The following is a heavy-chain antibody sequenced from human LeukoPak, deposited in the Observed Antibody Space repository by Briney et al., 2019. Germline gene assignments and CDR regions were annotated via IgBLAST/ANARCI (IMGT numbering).Heavy chain of an antibody. D-gene: IGHD4-17*01. CDR2: INPTSGGT. V-gene: IGHV1-2*02. J-gene: IGHJ4*02. CDR3: ARAGYGHYFDY. CDR1: GYAFTGYY. Sequence: ASVKVSCKSSGYAFTGYYMHWVRQAPGQGLEWMGWINPTSGGTTYAQKFQGSVTMTRDTSISTAYMELSRLTSDDTAVYYCARAGYGHYFDYWGQGTLVTVSS.